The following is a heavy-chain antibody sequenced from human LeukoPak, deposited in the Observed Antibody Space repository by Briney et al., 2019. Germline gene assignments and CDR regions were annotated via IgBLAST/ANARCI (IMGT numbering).Heavy chain of an antibody. Sequence: PGGSLRLSCAASGFTVSSNYMSWVRQAPGKGLEWVSVIYSGGSTYYADSVKGRFTISRDNSKNTLYLQMNSLRAEDTAVYYCARQQPQVTCYYYYMDVWGKGTTVTVSS. CDR3: ARQQPQVTCYYYYMDV. D-gene: IGHD4-11*01. CDR2: IYSGGST. V-gene: IGHV3-66*02. CDR1: GFTVSSNY. J-gene: IGHJ6*03.